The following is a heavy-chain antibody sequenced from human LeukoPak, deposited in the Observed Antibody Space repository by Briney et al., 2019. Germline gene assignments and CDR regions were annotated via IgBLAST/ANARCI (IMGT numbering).Heavy chain of an antibody. D-gene: IGHD3-22*01. Sequence: GGSLRLSCAASGFTFSSYGMSWVRQAPGKGLEWVSAISGSGGSTYYADSVKGRFTISRDNSKNTLYLQMNSLRAEDTAVYYCAKDGAYYYDSSGYYWADWGQGTLVTVSS. CDR3: AKDGAYYYDSSGYYWAD. V-gene: IGHV3-23*01. CDR2: ISGSGGST. CDR1: GFTFSSYG. J-gene: IGHJ4*02.